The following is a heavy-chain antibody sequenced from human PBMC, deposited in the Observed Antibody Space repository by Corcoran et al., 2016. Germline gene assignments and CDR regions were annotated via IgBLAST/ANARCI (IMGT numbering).Heavy chain of an antibody. Sequence: QVQLVQSGAEVKKPGASVKVSCTASGYTFTSYDLNWVRQATGQGLEWMGWMNPNSGNTGYAQKFQGRVTMTRNTSISTAYMELSSLRSEDTAVYYCARVLRITMVRAVDPWGQGTLVTVSS. V-gene: IGHV1-8*01. J-gene: IGHJ5*02. D-gene: IGHD3-10*01. CDR2: MNPNSGNT. CDR1: GYTFTSYD. CDR3: ARVLRITMVRAVDP.